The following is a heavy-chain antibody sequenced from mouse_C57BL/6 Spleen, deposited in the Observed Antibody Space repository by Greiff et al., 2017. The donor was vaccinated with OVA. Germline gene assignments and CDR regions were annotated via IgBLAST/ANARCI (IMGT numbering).Heavy chain of an antibody. D-gene: IGHD2-4*01. CDR1: GYTFTSYW. J-gene: IGHJ4*01. CDR2: INPRNGGN. Sequence: QVQLQQPGTELVKPGASVTLSCKASGYTFTSYWMHWVKQRPGQGLEWIGNINPRNGGNNYNEPFKSTATLTVDKSSSTAYMQLSRLTSEDSAVYYCARGIYDDYVYAMGYWGQGTSVTVSS. CDR3: ARGIYDDYVYAMGY. V-gene: IGHV1-53*01.